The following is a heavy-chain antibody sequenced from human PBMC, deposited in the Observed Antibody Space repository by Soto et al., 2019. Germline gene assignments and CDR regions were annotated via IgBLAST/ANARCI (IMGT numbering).Heavy chain of an antibody. CDR2: INHSGST. D-gene: IGHD3-16*02. V-gene: IGHV4-34*01. CDR3: ARAPETPPIVRVVVPYFFDS. CDR1: GGSFSGYY. Sequence: SETLSLTCAVYGGSFSGYYWSWIRQPPGKGLEWIGEINHSGSTNYNPSLKSRVTISVDTSKNQFSLKLSSVTAADTAVYYCARAPETPPIVRVVVPYFFDSWGQGTLVRVSS. J-gene: IGHJ4*02.